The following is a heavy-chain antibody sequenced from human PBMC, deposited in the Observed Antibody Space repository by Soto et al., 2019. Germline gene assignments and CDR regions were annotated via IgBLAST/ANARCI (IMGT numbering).Heavy chain of an antibody. CDR2: IIPMFGST. J-gene: IGHJ4*02. CDR3: ATPSGLLGQYSALPDN. D-gene: IGHD5-12*01. CDR1: GGTFSHST. Sequence: GASVKVSCKASGGTFSHSTVAWVLQAPGHRPEWMGMIIPMFGSTNSAQKFRDRVTFSADTYTNTAYMELSSLRSEDTAVYYCATPSGLLGQYSALPDNWGQGTLVTVSS. V-gene: IGHV1-69*08.